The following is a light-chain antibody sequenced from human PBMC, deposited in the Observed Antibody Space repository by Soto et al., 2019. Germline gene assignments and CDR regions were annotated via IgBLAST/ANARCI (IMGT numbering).Light chain of an antibody. V-gene: IGLV2-14*01. Sequence: QSALTQPASVSGSPGQSITISCTGTSSDVGGYNAVSWYQQHPGRAPKLVIYDVSNRPSGISDRFSGSKSGNTASLTISGLQPEDEADYYCSSYKSSNTRYVFGTGTKLTVL. CDR3: SSYKSSNTRYV. CDR1: SSDVGGYNA. J-gene: IGLJ1*01. CDR2: DVS.